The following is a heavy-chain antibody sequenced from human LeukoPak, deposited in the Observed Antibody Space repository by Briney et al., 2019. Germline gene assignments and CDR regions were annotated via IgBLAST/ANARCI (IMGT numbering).Heavy chain of an antibody. J-gene: IGHJ6*03. D-gene: IGHD3-16*02. V-gene: IGHV4-34*01. CDR3: ARGLRFIQGPGYYYMDV. Sequence: SETLSLTCAVYGGSITGYYWTWIRQTPGKGLEWIGEINHSGNTNYNPSLESRVTISADTSKNQFSLNLGSVTAADTAIYYCARGLRFIQGPGYYYMDVWGKGTTVTVSS. CDR1: GGSITGYY. CDR2: INHSGNT.